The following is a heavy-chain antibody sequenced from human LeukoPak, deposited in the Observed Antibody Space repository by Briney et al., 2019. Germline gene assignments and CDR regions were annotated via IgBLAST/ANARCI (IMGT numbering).Heavy chain of an antibody. Sequence: PGGSLRLSCAASGSTFSRYWMHWVRQAPGKGLVCVSRVKSDGSDTIYADSVKRRFTISRDNAKNTLYLQMDSLRAEDTAVSYCATGIGNYYYYWGRGTLVTVAS. D-gene: IGHD3-10*01. CDR2: VKSDGSDT. CDR1: GSTFSRYW. V-gene: IGHV3-74*01. CDR3: ATGIGNYYYY. J-gene: IGHJ4*02.